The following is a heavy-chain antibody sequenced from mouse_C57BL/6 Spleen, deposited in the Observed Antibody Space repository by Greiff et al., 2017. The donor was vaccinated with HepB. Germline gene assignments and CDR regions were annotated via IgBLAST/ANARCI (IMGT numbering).Heavy chain of an antibody. CDR2: ISDGGSYT. D-gene: IGHD1-2*01. V-gene: IGHV5-4*01. CDR3: AREGITTAPWFAY. Sequence: EVQLQESGGGLVKPGGSLKLSCAASGFTFSSYAMSWVRQTPEKRLEWVATISDGGSYTYYPDNVKGRFTISRDNAKNNLYLQMSHLKSEDTAMYYCAREGITTAPWFAYWGQGTLVTVSA. CDR1: GFTFSSYA. J-gene: IGHJ3*01.